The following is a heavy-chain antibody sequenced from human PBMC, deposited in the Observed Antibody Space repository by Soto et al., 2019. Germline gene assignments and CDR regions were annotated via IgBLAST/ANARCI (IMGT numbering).Heavy chain of an antibody. D-gene: IGHD2-2*01. Sequence: QVQLVQSGAEVKKPGASVKVSCKASGYTFTSYGISWVRQAPGQGLEWVGWISAYNGNSNYTQKYQGRVTMTTDTSTSTAYMELSSLRSDDTAVYYCERIADCSTTSCSFPSRFHVRGYYYYYGLDVWGQGTTVTVSS. CDR3: ERIADCSTTSCSFPSRFHVRGYYYYYGLDV. J-gene: IGHJ6*02. V-gene: IGHV1-18*01. CDR1: GYTFTSYG. CDR2: ISAYNGNS.